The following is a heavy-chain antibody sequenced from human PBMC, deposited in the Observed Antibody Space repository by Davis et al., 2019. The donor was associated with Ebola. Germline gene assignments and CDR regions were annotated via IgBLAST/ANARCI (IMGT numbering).Heavy chain of an antibody. D-gene: IGHD3-22*01. CDR2: IIWDGRST. V-gene: IGHV3-43D*03. CDR1: GFTFGAYA. Sequence: GGSLRLSCAASGFTFGAYAMHWVRQAPGKGLEWVSLIIWDGRSTAYADSVRGRFSISRDNSRQFLYLQMNGLRAEDTALYYCTAYDSTFRNYWGQGTLVTVAS. CDR3: TAYDSTFRNY. J-gene: IGHJ4*02.